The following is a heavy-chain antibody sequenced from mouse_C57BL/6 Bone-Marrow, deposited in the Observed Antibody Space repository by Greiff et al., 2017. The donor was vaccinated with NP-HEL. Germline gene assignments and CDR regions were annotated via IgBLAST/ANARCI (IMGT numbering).Heavy chain of an antibody. V-gene: IGHV1-64*01. CDR2: IHPNSGST. Sequence: QVQLQQPGAELVKPGASVKLSCKASGYTFTSYWMHWVKQRPGQGLEWIGMIHPNSGSTNSNEKFKSKATLTVDKSSSTAYMQLSSLTSEDSAVYYCARGLLWLRRRDYYAMDYWGQGTSVTVSS. CDR3: ARGLLWLRRRDYYAMDY. J-gene: IGHJ4*01. D-gene: IGHD2-2*01. CDR1: GYTFTSYW.